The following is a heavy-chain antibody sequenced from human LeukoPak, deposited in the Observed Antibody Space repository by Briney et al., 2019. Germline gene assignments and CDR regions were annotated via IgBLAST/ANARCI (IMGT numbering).Heavy chain of an antibody. CDR3: ARDLAVAGRWTGRFDP. J-gene: IGHJ5*02. Sequence: PVASVKVSCKASGYTFTGYYMRWVRQAPGQGLEWMGRINPNSGGTNYAQKFQGRVTMTRDTSISTAYMKLSRLRSDDTAVYYCARDLAVAGRWTGRFDPWGQGTLVTVSS. D-gene: IGHD6-19*01. V-gene: IGHV1-2*06. CDR1: GYTFTGYY. CDR2: INPNSGGT.